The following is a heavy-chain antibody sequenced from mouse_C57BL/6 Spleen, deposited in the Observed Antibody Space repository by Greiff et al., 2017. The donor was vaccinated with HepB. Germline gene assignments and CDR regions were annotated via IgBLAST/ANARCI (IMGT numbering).Heavy chain of an antibody. D-gene: IGHD1-1*01. Sequence: QVQLQQPGAELVMPGASVKLSCKASGYTFTSYWMPWVKQRPGQGLEWIGEIDPSDSYTNYNQKFKGKSTLTVDKSSSTAYMQLSSLTSEDSAVYYCARSEGTTGKGYFDVWGTGTTVTVSS. CDR3: ARSEGTTGKGYFDV. CDR1: GYTFTSYW. J-gene: IGHJ1*03. CDR2: IDPSDSYT. V-gene: IGHV1-69*01.